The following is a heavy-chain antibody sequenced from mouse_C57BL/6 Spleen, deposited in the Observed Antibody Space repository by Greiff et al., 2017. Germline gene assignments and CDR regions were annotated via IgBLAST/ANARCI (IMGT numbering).Heavy chain of an antibody. CDR3: ARADYGSSYDAMDY. Sequence: EVQLQQSGAELVKPGASVKLSCTASGFTIKDYYMHWVKQRPEQGLEWIGWIDPEGGATNYAPTFQGKATITADTAYNTAYLQLSSLTSEDTTVYYCARADYGSSYDAMDYWGQGTSVTVSS. CDR1: GFTIKDYY. CDR2: IDPEGGAT. J-gene: IGHJ4*01. V-gene: IGHV14-2*01. D-gene: IGHD1-1*01.